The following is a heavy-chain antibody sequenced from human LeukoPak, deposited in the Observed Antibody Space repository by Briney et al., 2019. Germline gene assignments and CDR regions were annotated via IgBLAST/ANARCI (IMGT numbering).Heavy chain of an antibody. V-gene: IGHV4-30-2*01. CDR1: GGSISSGGYS. D-gene: IGHD3-3*01. CDR3: ARDLGRYYDFWSAMDV. CDR2: IYHSGST. Sequence: SETLSLTCAVSGGSISSGGYSWSWIRQPPGKGLEWIGYIYHSGSTYYNPSLKSRVTISVDRSKNQFSLKLSSVTAADTAVYYCARDLGRYYDFWSAMDVWGKGTTVTVSS. J-gene: IGHJ6*03.